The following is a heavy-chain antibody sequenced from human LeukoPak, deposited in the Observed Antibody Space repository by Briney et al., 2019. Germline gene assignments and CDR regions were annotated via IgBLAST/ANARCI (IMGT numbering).Heavy chain of an antibody. CDR1: GFTFSSYG. CDR3: VRGSGAYYDY. CDR2: TWYDGSNR. D-gene: IGHD1-26*01. J-gene: IGHJ4*02. Sequence: GRSLRLSCAAAGFTFSSYGIRWVRQAPGKVLEWVALTWYDGSNRYYADSVKGRFTISRDNSKNMLYLQMNSLRAEDTAVYHCVRGSGAYYDYWGQGTLVTVTS. V-gene: IGHV3-33*01.